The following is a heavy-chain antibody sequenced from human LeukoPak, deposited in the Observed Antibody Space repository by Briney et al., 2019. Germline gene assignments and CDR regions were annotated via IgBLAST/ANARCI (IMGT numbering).Heavy chain of an antibody. Sequence: ASVKVPCKASGYTFTSYYMHWVRQAPGQGLEWMGIINPSGGSTSYAQKFQGRVTMTRDTSTSTVYMELSSLRSEDTAVYYCARDLTQSYYDFWSGYPRAYGMDVWGQGTTVTVSS. D-gene: IGHD3-3*01. J-gene: IGHJ6*02. CDR1: GYTFTSYY. V-gene: IGHV1-46*01. CDR2: INPSGGST. CDR3: ARDLTQSYYDFWSGYPRAYGMDV.